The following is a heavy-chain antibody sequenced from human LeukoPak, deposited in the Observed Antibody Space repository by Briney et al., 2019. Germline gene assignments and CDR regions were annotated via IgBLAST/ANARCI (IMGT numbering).Heavy chain of an antibody. Sequence: PSETLSLTCTVSGGSISGSNYNWGWIRQPPGQGLEWIGSIYYTGTTYYNPSLKSRVTISVDTSKNQFSLKVSSVTAADTAVYYCARRMAGTDYYGMDVRGQGITVTVSS. D-gene: IGHD6-19*01. CDR1: GGSISGSNYN. CDR2: IYYTGTT. V-gene: IGHV4-39*01. J-gene: IGHJ6*02. CDR3: ARRMAGTDYYGMDV.